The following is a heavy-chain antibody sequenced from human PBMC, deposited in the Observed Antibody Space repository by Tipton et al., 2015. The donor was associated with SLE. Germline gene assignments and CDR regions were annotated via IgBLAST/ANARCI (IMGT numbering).Heavy chain of an antibody. J-gene: IGHJ6*03. Sequence: TLSLTCAVYGGSFSGYYWSWLGLPPGKELEWIGEINHSGSTNYNPSLKSRVTISVDTSKNQFTLKLSSVTAADTAVNYYARARRYSSSTTWYYYMDVWGKWTTVTVSS. CDR2: INHSGST. CDR3: ARARRYSSSTTWYYYMDV. V-gene: IGHV4-34*01. CDR1: GGSFSGYY. D-gene: IGHD2/OR15-2a*01.